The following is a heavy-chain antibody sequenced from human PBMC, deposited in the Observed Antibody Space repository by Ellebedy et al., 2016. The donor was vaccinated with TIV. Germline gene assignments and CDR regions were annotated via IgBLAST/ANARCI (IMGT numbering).Heavy chain of an antibody. V-gene: IGHV3-11*01. CDR3: ASAHSSSSDY. CDR1: GFTFSDYY. CDR2: ISSSGSTI. Sequence: GGSLRLXXAASGFTFSDYYMSWIRQAPGKGLEWVSYISSSGSTIYYADSVKGRFTISRDNAKNSLYLQMNSLRAEDTAVYYCASAHSSSSDYWGQGTLVTVSS. J-gene: IGHJ4*02. D-gene: IGHD6-6*01.